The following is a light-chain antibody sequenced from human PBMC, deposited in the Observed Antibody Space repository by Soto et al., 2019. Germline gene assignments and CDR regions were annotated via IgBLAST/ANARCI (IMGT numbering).Light chain of an antibody. CDR3: SSYTSSSTYV. V-gene: IGLV2-11*01. CDR1: SSDVGGYNY. CDR2: DVS. J-gene: IGLJ1*01. Sequence: QSALTQPRSVSGSPGQSVTISCTGTSSDVGGYNYVSWYQQHPGKAPKLVIYDVSKRPSGVPDRFSGSKSGNTASLTVSGLQAEDEADYYCSSYTSSSTYVFGTGTKLTVL.